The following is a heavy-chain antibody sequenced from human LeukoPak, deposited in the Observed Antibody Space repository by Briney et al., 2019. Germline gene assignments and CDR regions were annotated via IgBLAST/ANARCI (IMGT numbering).Heavy chain of an antibody. CDR1: GYSFTSYL. J-gene: IGHJ4*02. V-gene: IGHV5-51*01. D-gene: IGHD5-18*01. Sequence: GASLKISCKGSGYSFTSYLIGWVRQMPGKGLEWMGIIYPGDSDTRYSPSFQGQVTISADKSISTAYLQWSSLKASDTAMYYCARPFVDTAMALDYWGQGTLVTVST. CDR2: IYPGDSDT. CDR3: ARPFVDTAMALDY.